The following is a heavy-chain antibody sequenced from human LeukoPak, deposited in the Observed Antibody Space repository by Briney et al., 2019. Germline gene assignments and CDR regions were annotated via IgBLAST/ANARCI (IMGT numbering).Heavy chain of an antibody. J-gene: IGHJ4*02. CDR1: GFTFSSYA. Sequence: GGSLRLSCAASGFTFSSYAMSWVRQAPGKGLEWVSAISGSSGSTYYADSVKGRFTISRDNSKNTLYLQMNSLRAEDTAVYYCAKAYDFWSTAPFDYWGQGTLVTVSS. D-gene: IGHD3-3*01. CDR2: ISGSSGST. CDR3: AKAYDFWSTAPFDY. V-gene: IGHV3-23*01.